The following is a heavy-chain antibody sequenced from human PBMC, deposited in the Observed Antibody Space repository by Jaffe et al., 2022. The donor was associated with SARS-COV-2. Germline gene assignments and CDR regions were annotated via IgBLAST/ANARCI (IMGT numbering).Heavy chain of an antibody. CDR1: GYNFRSYA. CDR2: IDAGNDNT. J-gene: IGHJ3*02. D-gene: IGHD3-10*01. Sequence: QVQLVQSGAEVKMPGASVKLSCKASGYNFRSYAIHWVRQAPGQRPEWMGWIDAGNDNTKYSQKFRDRVTFTRDTSASTVYMTLTTLTSEDTAVYYCARDHYGSGNNEFDIWGQGTRVTVSS. V-gene: IGHV1-3*01. CDR3: ARDHYGSGNNEFDI.